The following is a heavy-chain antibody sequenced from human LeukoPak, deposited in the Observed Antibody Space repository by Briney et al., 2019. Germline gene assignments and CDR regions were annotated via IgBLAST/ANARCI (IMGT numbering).Heavy chain of an antibody. D-gene: IGHD3-22*01. CDR1: GGSFSGYY. J-gene: IGHJ4*02. V-gene: IGHV4-34*01. CDR2: INHSGST. CDR3: ARGFDTMIVVGYYFDY. Sequence: NTSETLSLTCAVYGGSFSGYYWSWIRQPPGKGLEWIGEINHSGSTNYNPSLKSRVTISVDTSKNQFSLKLSSVTAADTAVYYCARGFDTMIVVGYYFDYWGQGTLVTVSS.